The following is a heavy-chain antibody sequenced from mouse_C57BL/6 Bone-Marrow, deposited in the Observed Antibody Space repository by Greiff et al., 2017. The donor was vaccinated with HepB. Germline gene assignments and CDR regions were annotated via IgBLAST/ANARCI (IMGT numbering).Heavy chain of an antibody. CDR2: IDPSDSYT. D-gene: IGHD3-2*02. Sequence: QVQLQQSGAELVMPGASVKLSCKASGYTFTSYWMHWVKQRPGQGLEWIGEIDPSDSYTNYNQKFKGKSTLTVDKSSSTAYMQLSSLTSEDSAVYYCARKGDSSGYHYYAMDYWGQGTSVTVSS. CDR1: GYTFTSYW. V-gene: IGHV1-69*01. CDR3: ARKGDSSGYHYYAMDY. J-gene: IGHJ4*01.